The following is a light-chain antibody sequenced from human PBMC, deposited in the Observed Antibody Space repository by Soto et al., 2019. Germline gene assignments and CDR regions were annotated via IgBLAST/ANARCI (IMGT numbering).Light chain of an antibody. CDR3: QQYDNLPFT. CDR1: QDVSNY. CDR2: AAS. Sequence: DIQMTQSPSSLSASVGDRVTITCQASQDVSNYLSWYQQKPVKAPKLLIYAASNFETGVPLRFSGSGSGTHFTFTISSLQPEDIATYYCQQYDNLPFTFGGGSNVEIK. J-gene: IGKJ4*01. V-gene: IGKV1-33*01.